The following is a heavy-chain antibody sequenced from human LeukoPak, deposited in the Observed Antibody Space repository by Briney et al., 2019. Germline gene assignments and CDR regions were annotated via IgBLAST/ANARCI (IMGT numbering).Heavy chain of an antibody. D-gene: IGHD1-26*01. J-gene: IGHJ4*02. V-gene: IGHV3-20*04. CDR2: INWTGGST. Sequence: GRSLRLSCAASGFTFDDYAMHWVRQAPGKGLEWVSGINWTGGSTGYADSVKGRFTISRDNAKKSLYLQMNGLRAEDTALYYCARGESGTYYSYFTYWGQGTLVTVSS. CDR3: ARGESGTYYSYFTY. CDR1: GFTFDDYA.